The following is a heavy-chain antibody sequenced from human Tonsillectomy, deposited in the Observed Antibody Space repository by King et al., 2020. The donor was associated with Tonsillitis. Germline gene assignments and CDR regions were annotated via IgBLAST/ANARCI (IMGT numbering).Heavy chain of an antibody. V-gene: IGHV3-11*05. CDR1: GFTFSDYY. J-gene: IGHJ6*02. CDR3: ARDFIGMDV. Sequence: VQLVESGGGLVEPGGSLRLSCAASGFTFSDYYMSWIRQAPGKGLEWVSYISGNSIYTNFADSVKGRFTISRDNANNSLYLHMDSLRAEDTAVYYCARDFIGMDVWGQGTTVTVSS. CDR2: ISGNSIYT.